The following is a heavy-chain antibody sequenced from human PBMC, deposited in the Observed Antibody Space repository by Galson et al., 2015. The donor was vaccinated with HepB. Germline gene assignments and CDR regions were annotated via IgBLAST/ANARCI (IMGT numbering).Heavy chain of an antibody. Sequence: LSLTCTVSGGYITTNTWWTWVRQPPGKGLAWIGEVYHTGGTNYNTSLKSRVTILVDESKKQFSLKLNSVTAADTAVYYCAKLTRDSDSSYFWFDPWGQGTLVTVSS. D-gene: IGHD6-6*01. CDR1: GGYITTNTW. CDR3: AKLTRDSDSSYFWFDP. CDR2: VYHTGGT. V-gene: IGHV4-4*02. J-gene: IGHJ5*02.